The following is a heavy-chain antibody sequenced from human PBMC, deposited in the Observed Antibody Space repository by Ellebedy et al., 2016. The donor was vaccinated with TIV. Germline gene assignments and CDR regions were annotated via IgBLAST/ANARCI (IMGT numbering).Heavy chain of an antibody. Sequence: GESLKISXAASGFTFSSYWMHWVRQAPGKGLVWVSRINSDGSSTSYADSVKGRFTISRDNAKNTLYLQMNSLSAEDTAVYYCARAPYSGSPCQDYWGQGTLVAVSS. V-gene: IGHV3-74*01. J-gene: IGHJ4*02. D-gene: IGHD1-26*01. CDR1: GFTFSSYW. CDR2: INSDGSST. CDR3: ARAPYSGSPCQDY.